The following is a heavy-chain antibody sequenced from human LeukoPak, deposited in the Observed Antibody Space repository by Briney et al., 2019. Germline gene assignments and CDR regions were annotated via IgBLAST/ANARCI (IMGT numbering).Heavy chain of an antibody. CDR3: ARTNPVYGDYDY. J-gene: IGHJ4*02. Sequence: GGSLRLSCAVSGFTVTDNYMSWVRQAPGKGLQWVSVVYPDGRTYYADSVKGRFTISRDNSRNTLLLQLNSLRADDTAVYYYARTNPVYGDYDYWGQGTLVTVSS. D-gene: IGHD4-17*01. CDR2: VYPDGRT. CDR1: GFTVTDNY. V-gene: IGHV3-53*01.